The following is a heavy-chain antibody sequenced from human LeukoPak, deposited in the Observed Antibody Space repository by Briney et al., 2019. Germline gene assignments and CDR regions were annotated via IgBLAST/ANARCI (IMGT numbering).Heavy chain of an antibody. V-gene: IGHV4-31*03. CDR1: GGSISSGGYY. D-gene: IGHD3-10*01. CDR3: ASARLYGSGNYPFDY. CDR2: IYYSGST. J-gene: IGHJ4*02. Sequence: SETLSLTCTVSGGSISSGGYYWSWIRQHPGKGLEWIGYIYYSGSTYYNPSLKSRVTISIDTSKNQFSLKLRSVTAADTAVYYCASARLYGSGNYPFDYWGQGTLVTVSS.